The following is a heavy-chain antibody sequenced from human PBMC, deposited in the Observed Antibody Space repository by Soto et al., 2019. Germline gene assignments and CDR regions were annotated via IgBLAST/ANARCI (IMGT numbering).Heavy chain of an antibody. J-gene: IGHJ3*02. CDR3: ARIGGYYDSSGQTDYAFDI. CDR1: GFTFSSYS. CDR2: ISSSRSTI. Sequence: GGSLRLSCAASGFTFSSYSMNWVRQAPGKGLEWVSYISSSRSTIYYADSVKGRFTISRDNSKNSLYLQMNSLRDEDTAVYYCARIGGYYDSSGQTDYAFDIWGQGTMVTVSS. V-gene: IGHV3-48*02. D-gene: IGHD3-22*01.